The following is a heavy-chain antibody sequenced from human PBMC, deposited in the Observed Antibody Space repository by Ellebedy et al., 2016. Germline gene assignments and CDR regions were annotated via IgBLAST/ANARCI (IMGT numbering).Heavy chain of an antibody. CDR3: AGLGGMDV. J-gene: IGHJ6*04. Sequence: GESLKISCAASGFTFSSYAMHWVRQAPGKGLEWVAVISYDGSNKYYADSVKGRFTISRDNSKNTLHLQMNSLRVEDTAVYYCAGLGGMDVWGKGTTVTVSS. CDR1: GFTFSSYA. V-gene: IGHV3-30-3*01. CDR2: ISYDGSNK.